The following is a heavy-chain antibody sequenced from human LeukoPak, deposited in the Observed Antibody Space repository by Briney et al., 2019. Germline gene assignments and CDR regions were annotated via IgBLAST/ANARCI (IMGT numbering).Heavy chain of an antibody. V-gene: IGHV3-23*01. Sequence: GGSLRLSCAASGFTFSSYAMSWVRQAPGKGLEWVSAISGSGGSTYYADSVKGRFTISRDNAKNSLYLQMNSLRAEDTAVYYCARDGAYCGGDCYTDYWGQGTLVTVSS. CDR1: GFTFSSYA. J-gene: IGHJ4*02. CDR2: ISGSGGST. CDR3: ARDGAYCGGDCYTDY. D-gene: IGHD2-21*02.